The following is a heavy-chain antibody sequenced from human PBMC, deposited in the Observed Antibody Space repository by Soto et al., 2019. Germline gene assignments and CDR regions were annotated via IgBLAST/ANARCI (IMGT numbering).Heavy chain of an antibody. Sequence: EVQVLESGGGLVQPGGSLRLSCVGCGFIFRNYAMAWVRQAPGKGLEWVAGFGGSGGTYYADSVKGRYIISRDNSKNTLYLQMNSLRVEDTAVYYCAKSQSSLYYVDVWGKGTAVTISS. CDR2: FGGSGGT. V-gene: IGHV3-23*01. J-gene: IGHJ6*03. CDR3: AKSQSSLYYVDV. CDR1: GFIFRNYA.